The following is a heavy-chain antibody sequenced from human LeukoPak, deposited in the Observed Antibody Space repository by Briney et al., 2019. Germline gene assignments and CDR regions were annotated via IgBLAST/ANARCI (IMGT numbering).Heavy chain of an antibody. D-gene: IGHD1-26*01. CDR1: GGSISTYY. V-gene: IGHV4-59*01. CDR3: ARGDRDPSRPDY. Sequence: SETLSLTCTVSGGSISTYYWGWIRQTPGKGPEWIGYVYYTGSTNSNPSLKSRVTISVDTSKNQVSLKLTSVTAADTAVYYCARGDRDPSRPDYWGQGTLVTVSS. CDR2: VYYTGST. J-gene: IGHJ4*02.